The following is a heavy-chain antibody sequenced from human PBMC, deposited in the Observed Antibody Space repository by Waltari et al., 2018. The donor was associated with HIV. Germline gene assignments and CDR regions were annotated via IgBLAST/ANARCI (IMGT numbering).Heavy chain of an antibody. D-gene: IGHD3-16*01. CDR1: ALTVSASA. V-gene: IGHV3-73*02. CDR2: IRSRGNRYAT. Sequence: EVQLVESGGGLVQPGGSLRVSCAASALTVSASAIHWVRQSSGKGLEWVGRIRSRGNRYATAYGASVKGRFTVSRDDSKNTAYLQMNNLKTEDTAVYYCTRALAYWGQGTLVTVSP. J-gene: IGHJ4*02. CDR3: TRALAY.